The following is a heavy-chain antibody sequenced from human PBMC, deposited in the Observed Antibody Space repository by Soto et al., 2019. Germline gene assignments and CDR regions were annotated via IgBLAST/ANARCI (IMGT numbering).Heavy chain of an antibody. CDR3: TRPALLVTTFDY. CDR2: IWHDGSNK. V-gene: IGHV3-33*01. D-gene: IGHD4-17*01. Sequence: QEQLVESGGGVVQPGRSLRLSCAASAFTFSDYAKHWVRQAPGKGLEWVAVIWHDGSNKYYADSVKGRFTISRDNSKNTVYLQMNSLRAEDTAVYYCTRPALLVTTFDYWGQGILVTVSS. CDR1: AFTFSDYA. J-gene: IGHJ4*02.